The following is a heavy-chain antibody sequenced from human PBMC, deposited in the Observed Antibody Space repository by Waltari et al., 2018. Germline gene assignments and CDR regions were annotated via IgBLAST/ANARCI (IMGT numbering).Heavy chain of an antibody. D-gene: IGHD6-6*01. Sequence: EVQLVQSGAEVNKPGASLKISCKGSGYSVTSYWIGWVRQMRWQGLEWMGIIYPGDSDTRYSPSFQGQVTISADKSISTAYLQWSSLKASDTAMYYCASRGIPQYSSSSAAFDIWGQGTMVTVSS. CDR2: IYPGDSDT. V-gene: IGHV5-51*01. CDR1: GYSVTSYW. J-gene: IGHJ3*02. CDR3: ASRGIPQYSSSSAAFDI.